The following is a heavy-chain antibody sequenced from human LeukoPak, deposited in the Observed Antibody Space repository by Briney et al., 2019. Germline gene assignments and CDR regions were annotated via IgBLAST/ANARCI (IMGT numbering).Heavy chain of an antibody. CDR3: ARAVVVTATPYFDY. J-gene: IGHJ4*02. D-gene: IGHD2-21*02. CDR1: GFTVSSNY. Sequence: PGGSLRLSCAASGFTVSSNYMSWVRQAPGKGLEWVSVIYSGGSTNYADSVKGRFTISRDNSKNTLYLQMNSLRAEDTAVYYCARAVVVTATPYFDYWGQGTLVTVSS. V-gene: IGHV3-53*01. CDR2: IYSGGST.